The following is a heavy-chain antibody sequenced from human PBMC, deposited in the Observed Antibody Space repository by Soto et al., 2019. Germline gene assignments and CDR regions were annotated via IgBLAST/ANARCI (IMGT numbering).Heavy chain of an antibody. CDR2: IWYDGSNK. CDR1: GFTFSSYG. CDR3: ARDHAYGDYIRMGGMAV. V-gene: IGHV3-33*01. Sequence: QVQLVESGGGVVQPGRSLRLSCAASGFTFSSYGMHWVRQAPGKGLEWVAVIWYDGSNKYYADSVKGRFTISRDNSKNTLYLQMNSLRAEDTAVYYCARDHAYGDYIRMGGMAVWGQGTTVTVSS. J-gene: IGHJ6*02. D-gene: IGHD4-17*01.